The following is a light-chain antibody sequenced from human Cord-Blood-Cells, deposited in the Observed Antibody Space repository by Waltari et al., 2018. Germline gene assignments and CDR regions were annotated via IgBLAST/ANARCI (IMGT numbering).Light chain of an antibody. CDR3: YSTDSSGNHYV. V-gene: IGLV3-10*01. Sequence: SYDLTKPPSVSVSPGQTARITCSGDALPKKYAYWYQQKSGQAPVLVIYEDSKRPSRIPDRFSGSSSGTMATLTISGAQVEDETDYYCYSTDSSGNHYVFGTGTKVTVL. CDR1: ALPKKY. J-gene: IGLJ1*01. CDR2: EDS.